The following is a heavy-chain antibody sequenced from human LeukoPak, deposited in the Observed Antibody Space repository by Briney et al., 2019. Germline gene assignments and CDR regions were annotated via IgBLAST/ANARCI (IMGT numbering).Heavy chain of an antibody. V-gene: IGHV3-13*04. CDR3: ARVLPGSGSYDY. Sequence: GGSLRPSCAASGFSFSTSDMHWVRQSTGKGLEWVSAIGTVGDTYYAASVRGRFTISREDDKSSLYLQMNNLRVGDTAVYYCARVLPGSGSYDYWGQGMLVTVSS. CDR1: GFSFSTSD. D-gene: IGHD3-10*01. CDR2: IGTVGDT. J-gene: IGHJ4*02.